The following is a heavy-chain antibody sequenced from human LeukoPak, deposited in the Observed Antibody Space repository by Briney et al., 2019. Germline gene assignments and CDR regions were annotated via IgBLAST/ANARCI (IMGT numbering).Heavy chain of an antibody. CDR3: ARVKVLGQQLACFDY. CDR2: INPNSGGT. J-gene: IGHJ4*02. D-gene: IGHD6-13*01. V-gene: IGHV1-2*02. CDR1: GYTFTGYY. Sequence: ASVKVSCKASGYTFTGYYMHWVRQAPGQGLEWMGWINPNSGGTNYAQKFQGRVTMTRDTSISTAYMELSRLRSDDTAVYYCARVKVLGQQLACFDYWGQGTLVTVSS.